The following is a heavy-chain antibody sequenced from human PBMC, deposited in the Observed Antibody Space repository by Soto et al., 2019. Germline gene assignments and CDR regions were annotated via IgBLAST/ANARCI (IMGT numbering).Heavy chain of an antibody. Sequence: GGSLRLSCAASGFTFSGSAMHWVRRASGKGLEWVGRIRSKANSYATAYAASVKDRFTISRDDSKNTAYLQMNSLKTEDTAVYYCTRHTSFGELFFYWGQGTLVT. CDR2: IRSKANSYAT. V-gene: IGHV3-73*01. D-gene: IGHD3-10*01. CDR3: TRHTSFGELFFY. J-gene: IGHJ4*02. CDR1: GFTFSGSA.